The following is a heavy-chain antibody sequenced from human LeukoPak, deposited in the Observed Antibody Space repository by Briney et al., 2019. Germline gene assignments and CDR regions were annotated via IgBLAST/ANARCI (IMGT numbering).Heavy chain of an antibody. V-gene: IGHV4-59*01. CDR3: ARCSMAARNYYYYGMDV. J-gene: IGHJ6*02. CDR2: IYYSGST. CDR1: GGSISSYY. D-gene: IGHD6-6*01. Sequence: PSETLSLTCTVSGGSISSYYWSWIRQPPGKGLEWIGYIYYSGSTNYNPSLKSRVTISVDTSKNQFSLKLSSVTAADTAVYYCARCSMAARNYYYYGMDVWGQGTTVTVSS.